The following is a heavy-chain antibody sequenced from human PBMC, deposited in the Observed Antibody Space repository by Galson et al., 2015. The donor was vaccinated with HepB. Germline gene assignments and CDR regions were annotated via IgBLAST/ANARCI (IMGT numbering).Heavy chain of an antibody. CDR3: ARVPIAAAPTSSDNYYYYYMDV. CDR2: IIPIFGTA. D-gene: IGHD6-13*01. CDR1: GGTFSSYA. V-gene: IGHV1-69*13. J-gene: IGHJ6*03. Sequence: SVKVSCKASGGTFSSYAISWVRQAPGQGLEWMGGIIPIFGTANYAQKFQGRVTITADESTSTAYMELSSLRSEDTAVYYCARVPIAAAPTSSDNYYYYYMDVWGKGTTVTVSS.